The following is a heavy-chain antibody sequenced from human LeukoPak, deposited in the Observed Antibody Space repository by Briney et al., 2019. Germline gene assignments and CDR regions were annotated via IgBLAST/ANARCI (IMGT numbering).Heavy chain of an antibody. CDR2: INSDGSWT. Sequence: GGSLRLSCAASGNYWIHWVRQAPGKGLVWVPHINSDGSWTGYADSVKGRFTISKDNAKNMVYLHMNSLRVDDTAVYYCVSFYETYWGRGTLVTVSS. D-gene: IGHD2-2*01. V-gene: IGHV3-74*01. CDR1: GNYW. J-gene: IGHJ4*02. CDR3: VSFYETY.